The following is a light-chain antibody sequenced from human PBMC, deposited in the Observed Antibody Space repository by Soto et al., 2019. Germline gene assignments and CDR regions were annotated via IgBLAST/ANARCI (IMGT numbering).Light chain of an antibody. J-gene: IGKJ1*01. CDR2: KAS. CDR1: QTISSW. V-gene: IGKV1-5*03. CDR3: QHYNSYSEA. Sequence: DIQMTQSPSTLSGSVGDRVTITCRASQTISSWLAWYQQKPGKAPKLLIYKASTLKSGVPSRFSGSGSGTEFTLTFSSLQPDDFATYYCQHYNSYSEAFGQGTNVDIK.